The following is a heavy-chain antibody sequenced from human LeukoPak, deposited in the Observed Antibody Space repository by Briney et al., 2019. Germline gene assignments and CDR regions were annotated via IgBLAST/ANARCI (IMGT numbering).Heavy chain of an antibody. D-gene: IGHD3-22*01. CDR1: GFTFSSYS. Sequence: GGSLRLSCAASGFTFSSYSMNWVRQAPGKGLEWVSSISGSSSYIYYADSVKGRFTISRDNAKNSLYLQMNSLRAEDTAVYYCARDLSGYFDYWGQGTLVTVSS. J-gene: IGHJ4*02. CDR2: ISGSSSYI. V-gene: IGHV3-21*01. CDR3: ARDLSGYFDY.